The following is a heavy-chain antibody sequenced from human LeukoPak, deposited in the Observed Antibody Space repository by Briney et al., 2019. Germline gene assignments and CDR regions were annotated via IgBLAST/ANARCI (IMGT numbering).Heavy chain of an antibody. J-gene: IGHJ4*02. Sequence: PGGSLRLSCAASGFTVSSNYMSWVRQAPGKGLEWVSVIYSGGSTYYADSVKGRFTISRDNSKNTLYLQMNSLRAEDTAVYYCAKATLGYSYGYSDYWGQGTLVTVSS. CDR1: GFTVSSNY. D-gene: IGHD5-18*01. CDR2: IYSGGST. V-gene: IGHV3-53*01. CDR3: AKATLGYSYGYSDY.